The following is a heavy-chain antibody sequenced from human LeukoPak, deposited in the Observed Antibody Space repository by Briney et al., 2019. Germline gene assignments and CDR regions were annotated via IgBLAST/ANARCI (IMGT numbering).Heavy chain of an antibody. Sequence: SETLSLTCTVSGGSTSSRSSYWRRIPQPPGKVLQRIGGLYYSRSTYHNPSLNSRVTISADTSKNQFSLKLNSVTAADTAVYYCARLGTTTFRFDYWGEGTLVTVP. J-gene: IGHJ4*02. CDR1: GGSTSSRSSY. D-gene: IGHD1-14*01. V-gene: IGHV4-39*01. CDR3: ARLGTTTFRFDY. CDR2: LYYSRST.